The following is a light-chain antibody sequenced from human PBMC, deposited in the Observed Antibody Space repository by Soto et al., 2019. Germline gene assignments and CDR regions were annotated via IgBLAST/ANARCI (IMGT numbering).Light chain of an antibody. CDR3: QQLKTYPRT. CDR1: QDNSSF. CDR2: AAS. J-gene: IGKJ2*01. V-gene: IGKV1-9*01. Sequence: DIQLTQSPSFLSASVGDRVTITCRASQDNSSFLAWYQQKAGKAPKLLIFAASTLQSGVPSRFSGSGSGTEFTLTISSLQPEDFATYYCQQLKTYPRTFGQGTKLEIK.